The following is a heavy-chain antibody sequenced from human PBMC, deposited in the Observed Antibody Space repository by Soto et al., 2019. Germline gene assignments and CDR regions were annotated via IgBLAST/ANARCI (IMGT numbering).Heavy chain of an antibody. V-gene: IGHV5-51*01. CDR1: GYSFTSYW. J-gene: IGHJ6*02. D-gene: IGHD2-15*01. Sequence: PGESLKISCKGSGYSFTSYWIGWVRQMPGKGLEWMEIIYPGDSETRYSPSFQGQVTISVDKSISTAYLQWSSLKASDTAKYYCARPGGLVAATNDYYYGMDVWGQGTTVTVSS. CDR3: ARPGGLVAATNDYYYGMDV. CDR2: IYPGDSET.